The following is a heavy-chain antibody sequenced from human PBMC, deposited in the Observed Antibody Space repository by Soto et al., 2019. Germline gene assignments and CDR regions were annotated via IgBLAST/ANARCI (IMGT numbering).Heavy chain of an antibody. CDR1: GFTFSSYS. CDR3: ARDHKQGLRSSAGEFDL. CDR2: ISSSSSYI. V-gene: IGHV3-21*01. D-gene: IGHD6-13*01. Sequence: GGSLRLSCAASGFTFSSYSMNWVRQAPGKGLEWVSSISSSSSYIYYADSVKGRFTISRDNAKNSLYLQMNSLRAEDTAVYYCARDHKQGLRSSAGEFDLWGRGTLVTVSS. J-gene: IGHJ2*01.